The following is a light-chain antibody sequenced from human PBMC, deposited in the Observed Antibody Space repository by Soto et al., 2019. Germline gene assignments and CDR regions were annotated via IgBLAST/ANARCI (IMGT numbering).Light chain of an antibody. CDR3: QKYGGSPFT. V-gene: IGKV3-20*01. Sequence: ELVLTQSPGTLSLSPGERATLSCRASQIVSVNSLAWYQQKGGQAPRLLIYAASTRATGVPDRFSGTGSGTDFALNISRLETDDSAVYYCQKYGGSPFTFGTGTKVEIK. CDR1: QIVSVNS. CDR2: AAS. J-gene: IGKJ3*01.